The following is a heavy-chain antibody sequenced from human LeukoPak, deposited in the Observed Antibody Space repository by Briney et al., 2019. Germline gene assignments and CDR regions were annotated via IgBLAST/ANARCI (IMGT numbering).Heavy chain of an antibody. J-gene: IGHJ4*02. V-gene: IGHV3-48*03. D-gene: IGHD3-22*01. CDR2: ISSSGSTI. CDR3: ARIGPDYYYDSSGYSVDY. Sequence: PGGSLRLSCAASGFTFSSYEMNWVRRAPGKGLEWVSYISSSGSTIYYADSVKGRFTISRDNAKNSLYLQMDSLRAEDTAVYYCARIGPDYYYDSSGYSVDYWGQGTLVTVSS. CDR1: GFTFSSYE.